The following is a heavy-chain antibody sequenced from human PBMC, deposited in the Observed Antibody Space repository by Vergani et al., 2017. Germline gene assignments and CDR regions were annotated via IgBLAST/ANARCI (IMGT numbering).Heavy chain of an antibody. CDR1: GGSFSGYY. Sequence: QVQLQQWGAGLLKPSETLSLTCAVYGGSFSGYYWSWIRQPPGKGLEWIGEINHSGSTNYNPSLKSRVTISVDTSKNQFSLKLSSVTAADTAVYYCAKDLWQQLFTPFDYWGQGTLVTVSS. CDR2: INHSGST. CDR3: AKDLWQQLFTPFDY. J-gene: IGHJ4*02. V-gene: IGHV4-34*01. D-gene: IGHD6-13*01.